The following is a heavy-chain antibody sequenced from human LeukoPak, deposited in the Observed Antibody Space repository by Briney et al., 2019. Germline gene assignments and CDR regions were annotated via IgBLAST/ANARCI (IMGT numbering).Heavy chain of an antibody. Sequence: GGSLRLSCAAPGFTFSSYSMNWVRQAPGKGLEWVSSISSSSSYIYYADSVKGRFTISRDNAKNSLYLQMNSLRAEDTAVYYCARGSSSRYCGGDCYIDYWGQGTLVTVAS. CDR3: ARGSSSRYCGGDCYIDY. CDR2: ISSSSSYI. D-gene: IGHD2-21*02. J-gene: IGHJ4*02. V-gene: IGHV3-21*01. CDR1: GFTFSSYS.